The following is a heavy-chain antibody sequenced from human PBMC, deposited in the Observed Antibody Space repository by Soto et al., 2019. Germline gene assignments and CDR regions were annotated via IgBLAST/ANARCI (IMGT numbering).Heavy chain of an antibody. Sequence: PSETLSLTCTVSSASFTVYYWSWIRQPPGKGLEWIGYIYYGGSTSYNPSLTSRVTLSADTSKNQFSLKLRSVTAADTAVYYCARDAGGPGDYWGQGVLVTVSS. D-gene: IGHD2-15*01. V-gene: IGHV4-59*01. J-gene: IGHJ4*02. CDR3: ARDAGGPGDY. CDR1: SASFTVYY. CDR2: IYYGGST.